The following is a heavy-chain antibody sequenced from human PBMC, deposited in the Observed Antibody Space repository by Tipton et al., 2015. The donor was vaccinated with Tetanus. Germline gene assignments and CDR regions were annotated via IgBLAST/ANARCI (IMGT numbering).Heavy chain of an antibody. CDR1: GFSVSRKY. D-gene: IGHD3-16*02. J-gene: IGHJ4*02. CDR3: ARDYPDFDY. CDR2: TYGDGST. Sequence: GSLRLSCAASGFSVSRKYMTWVRQAPGKGLEWVSLTYGDGSTYYADSVKGRFTTSRDNSKNTLYLQMSNLRAEDTAVYYCARDYPDFDYWGQGTLVTVSS. V-gene: IGHV3-53*01.